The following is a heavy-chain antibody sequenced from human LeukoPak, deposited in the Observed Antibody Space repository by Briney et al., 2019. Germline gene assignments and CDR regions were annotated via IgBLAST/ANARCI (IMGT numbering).Heavy chain of an antibody. CDR2: IYHSGST. Sequence: SETLSLTCAVSGGSISSGGYSWSWIRQPPGKGLEWIGYIYHSGSTYYNPSLKSRVTISVDRSKNQFSLKLSSVTAADTAVYYCARGGTMVRGAKAFDYWGQGTLVTVSS. V-gene: IGHV4-30-2*01. D-gene: IGHD3-10*01. CDR3: ARGGTMVRGAKAFDY. CDR1: GGSISSGGYS. J-gene: IGHJ4*02.